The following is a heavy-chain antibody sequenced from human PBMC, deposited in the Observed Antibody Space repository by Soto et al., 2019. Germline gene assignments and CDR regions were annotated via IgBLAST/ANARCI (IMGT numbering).Heavy chain of an antibody. D-gene: IGHD3-9*01. CDR1: GFLFNTYW. J-gene: IGHJ4*02. CDR2: IKSFGSST. CDR3: AIGGGDYNYLDY. Sequence: EVQLVESGGGLVQPGGSLRLSCAASGFLFNTYWMFWVRQAPRKGLLWVSRIKSFGSSTNYADSVRGRFTISRDNAKNTLYLQMTSLRAEDTAVYYCAIGGGDYNYLDYWGQGILVTVSS. V-gene: IGHV3-74*01.